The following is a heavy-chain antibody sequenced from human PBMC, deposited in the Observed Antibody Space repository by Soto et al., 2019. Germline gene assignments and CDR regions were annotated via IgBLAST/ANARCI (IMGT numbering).Heavy chain of an antibody. Sequence: GGSLRLSCAASGFSFSDSYMTWIRQAPGKGLEWVSYISSSTPTYSNSADSVKGRFTISRDNAKSSVYLQMNSLRAEDTALFSCARERHGDPGYKDYGGKGTLVTVSS. CDR1: GFSFSDSY. CDR2: ISSSTPTYS. CDR3: ARERHGDPGYKDY. D-gene: IGHD1-1*01. J-gene: IGHJ4*02. V-gene: IGHV3-11*05.